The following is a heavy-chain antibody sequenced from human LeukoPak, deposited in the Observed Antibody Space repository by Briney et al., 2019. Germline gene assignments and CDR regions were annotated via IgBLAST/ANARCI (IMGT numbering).Heavy chain of an antibody. CDR3: AKDRPNYYESNGHYYRQNGDY. Sequence: GGSLRLSCAASGFNFNIYAMSWARQAPGKGLEWVSSISSNSVYTYYGDSVKGRFTVSRDNSKNTLYLQMNSLRAEDTAIYYCAKDRPNYYESNGHYYRQNGDYWGQGTLVTVSS. CDR1: GFNFNIYA. J-gene: IGHJ4*02. CDR2: ISSNSVYT. V-gene: IGHV3-23*01. D-gene: IGHD3-22*01.